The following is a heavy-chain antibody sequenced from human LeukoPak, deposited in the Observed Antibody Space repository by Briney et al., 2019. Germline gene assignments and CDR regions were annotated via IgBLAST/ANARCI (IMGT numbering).Heavy chain of an antibody. V-gene: IGHV3-48*04. CDR1: GFTFSSSS. CDR3: AGNRILTGYYLFDY. J-gene: IGHJ4*02. D-gene: IGHD3-9*01. CDR2: ISSSGSTI. Sequence: GGSLRLSCAAYGFTFSSSSMNWVRQAPGKGLEWVSYISSSGSTIYYADSVKGRFTISRDNAKNSLYLQMNSLRAEDTAVYYCAGNRILTGYYLFDYWGQGTLVTVSS.